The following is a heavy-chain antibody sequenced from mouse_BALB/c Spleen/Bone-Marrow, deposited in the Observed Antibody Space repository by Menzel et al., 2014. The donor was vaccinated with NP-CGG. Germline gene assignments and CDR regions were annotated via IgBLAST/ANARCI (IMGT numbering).Heavy chain of an antibody. V-gene: IGHV1-67*01. J-gene: IGHJ3*01. CDR1: GYTFTDYA. D-gene: IGHD2-4*01. CDR2: ISTYSGNT. CDR3: ARGSMITTDWFAY. Sequence: QVQLQQSGPELVRPGVSVKISCKGSGYTFTDYAMHWVKQSHAKSLEWIGVISTYSGNTNYNQKFKGKATMTVDKFSSTAYMELARLTSEDSAIYYCARGSMITTDWFAYWGQGTLVTVSA.